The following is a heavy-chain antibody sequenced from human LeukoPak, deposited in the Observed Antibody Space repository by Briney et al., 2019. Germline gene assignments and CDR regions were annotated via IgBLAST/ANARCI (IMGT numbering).Heavy chain of an antibody. Sequence: GRSLRLSCAASGFTFSTYAMNWVRQAPGKGLEWVSGISGSDGSTYYADSVKGRFTISRDNSKNTLYLQMNSLRVEDTAVYYCAKLAVAGTRFDYWGQGTLVTVSS. J-gene: IGHJ4*02. D-gene: IGHD6-19*01. V-gene: IGHV3-23*01. CDR3: AKLAVAGTRFDY. CDR2: ISGSDGST. CDR1: GFTFSTYA.